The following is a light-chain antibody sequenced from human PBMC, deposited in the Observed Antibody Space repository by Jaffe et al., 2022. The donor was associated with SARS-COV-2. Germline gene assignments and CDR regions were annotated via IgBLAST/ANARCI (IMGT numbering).Light chain of an antibody. J-gene: IGLJ3*02. CDR1: SSDVGAYNY. V-gene: IGLV2-14*03. CDR2: DVS. Sequence: QSALTQPASVSGSPGQSITISCTGASSDVGAYNYVSWYQHHPGTAPKLMIFDVSSRPSGVSNRFSGSKSGNTASLTISGLQAEDEADYFCSSYTSSSTWVFGGGTKLTVL. CDR3: SSYTSSSTWV.